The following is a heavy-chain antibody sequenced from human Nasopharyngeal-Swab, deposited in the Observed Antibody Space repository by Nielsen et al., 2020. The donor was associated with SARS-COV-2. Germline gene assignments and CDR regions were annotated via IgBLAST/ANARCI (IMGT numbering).Heavy chain of an antibody. Sequence: ASVKVSCKASGYSFTNYGVNWVRQAPGQGLEWMGWINTKTGNPTYAQGFTGRFVFSLDTSVTTAYLQISSLKAEDTAVYYCARDGTHCSGGTCFDNWGQGNLVTGSS. D-gene: IGHD2-15*01. V-gene: IGHV7-4-1*02. J-gene: IGHJ5*02. CDR2: INTKTGNP. CDR1: GYSFTNYG. CDR3: ARDGTHCSGGTCFDN.